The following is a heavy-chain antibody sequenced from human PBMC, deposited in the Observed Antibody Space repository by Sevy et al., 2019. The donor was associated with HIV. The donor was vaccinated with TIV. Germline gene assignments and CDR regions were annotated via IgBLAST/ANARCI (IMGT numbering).Heavy chain of an antibody. CDR3: ARGGYYGSGSNDGNYFDY. V-gene: IGHV3-30-3*01. Sequence: GGSLRLSCAASGFTFSSYAMNWVRQAPGKGLEWVAFISYDGSNKYYADSVKGRFTISRDNSNNTLYLQMHGLRVEDTAGYYCARGGYYGSGSNDGNYFDYWGQGTVVTVSS. CDR2: ISYDGSNK. J-gene: IGHJ4*02. D-gene: IGHD3-10*01. CDR1: GFTFSSYA.